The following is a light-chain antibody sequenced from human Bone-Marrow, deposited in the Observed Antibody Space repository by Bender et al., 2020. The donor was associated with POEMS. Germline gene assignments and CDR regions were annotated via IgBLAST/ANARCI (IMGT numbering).Light chain of an antibody. Sequence: QSALTQPASVSGSPGQSITFSCTGTSSDVGSYDRVSWYQHHPGKVPKLMIYDVSKRTSGVSDRFSGSRSGTSASLAISGLQSEDEADYYCAVWDDSLNGWVFGGGTKLTVL. CDR2: DVS. V-gene: IGLV2-14*02. J-gene: IGLJ3*02. CDR1: SSDVGSYDR. CDR3: AVWDDSLNGWV.